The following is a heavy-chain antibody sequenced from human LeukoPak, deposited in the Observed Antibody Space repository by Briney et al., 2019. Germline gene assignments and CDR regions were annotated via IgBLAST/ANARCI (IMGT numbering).Heavy chain of an antibody. J-gene: IGHJ5*02. D-gene: IGHD1-26*01. Sequence: SGTLSLTCAVYGGSFSGYYWSWIRQPPGKGLEWIGEINHSGSTNYNPSLKSRVTISVDTSKNQFSLKLSSVTAADTAVYYCAVPYSGSYGWFDPWGQGTLVTVSS. CDR3: AVPYSGSYGWFDP. V-gene: IGHV4-34*01. CDR2: INHSGST. CDR1: GGSFSGYY.